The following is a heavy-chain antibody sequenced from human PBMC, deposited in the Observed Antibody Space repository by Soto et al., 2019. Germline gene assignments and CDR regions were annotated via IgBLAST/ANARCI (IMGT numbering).Heavy chain of an antibody. Sequence: ASVKVSCKASGYTFTGYYMHWVRQAPGQGLEWMGWINPNSGGTNYAQKFQGWVTMTRDTSISTAYMELSRLRSDDTAVYYCARDNPSGQLERDRNGFDPWGQGTLVTVSS. CDR2: INPNSGGT. CDR3: ARDNPSGQLERDRNGFDP. V-gene: IGHV1-2*04. D-gene: IGHD1-1*01. CDR1: GYTFTGYY. J-gene: IGHJ5*02.